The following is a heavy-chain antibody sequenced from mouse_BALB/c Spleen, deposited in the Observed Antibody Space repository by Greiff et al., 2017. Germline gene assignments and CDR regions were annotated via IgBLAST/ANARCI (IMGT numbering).Heavy chain of an antibody. CDR1: GDSITSGY. D-gene: IGHD1-1*02. CDR3: ARCYGPYYAMDY. J-gene: IGHJ4*01. CDR2: ISYSGST. V-gene: IGHV3-8*02. Sequence: EVKLVESGPSLVKPSQTLSLTCSVTGDSITSGYWNWIRKFPGNKLEYMGYISYSGSTYYNPSLKSRISITRDTSKNQYYLQLNSVTTEDTATYYCARCYGPYYAMDYWGQGTSVTVSS.